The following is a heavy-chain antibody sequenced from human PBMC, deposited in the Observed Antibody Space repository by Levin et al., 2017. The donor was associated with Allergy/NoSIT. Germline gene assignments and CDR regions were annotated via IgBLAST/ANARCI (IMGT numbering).Heavy chain of an antibody. J-gene: IGHJ4*02. CDR3: ARLASSSWYPGYFDY. CDR2: IYYSGST. Sequence: SETLSLTCTVSGGSISSYYWSWIRQPPGKGLEWIGYIYYSGSTNYNPSLKSRVTISVDTSKNQFSLKLSSVTAADTAVYYCARLASSSWYPGYFDYWGQGTLVTVSS. V-gene: IGHV4-59*08. CDR1: GGSISSYY. D-gene: IGHD6-13*01.